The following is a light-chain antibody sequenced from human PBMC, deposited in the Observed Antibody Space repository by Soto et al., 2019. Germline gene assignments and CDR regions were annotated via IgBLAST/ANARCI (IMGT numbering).Light chain of an antibody. J-gene: IGLJ1*01. CDR3: NSQRRSGTPV. V-gene: IGLV2-14*01. CDR1: SSDVGGYKH. CDR2: EVS. Sequence: QSVLTQPASVSGSPGQSITISCTGTSSDVGGYKHVSWYQHHPGKAPKLMIYEVSNRPSGVSNRFSGSKSGYTASLTISGLKDGDEAVYYCNSQRRSGTPVFGIGTKVTXL.